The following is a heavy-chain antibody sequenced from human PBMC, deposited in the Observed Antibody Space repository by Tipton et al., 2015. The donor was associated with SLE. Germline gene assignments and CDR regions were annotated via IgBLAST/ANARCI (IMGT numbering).Heavy chain of an antibody. Sequence: TLSLTCTVSGGSISSSSYYWGWIRQPPGKGLEWIGSIYYSGSTYYNPSLKSRVTISVDTSKNQLSLQLSSVTSADTAVYYCARYFYDSSGVCLFDLWGQGTLVTVSS. CDR3: ARYFYDSSGVCLFDL. J-gene: IGHJ4*02. CDR1: GGSISSSSYY. CDR2: IYYSGST. V-gene: IGHV4-39*07. D-gene: IGHD3-22*01.